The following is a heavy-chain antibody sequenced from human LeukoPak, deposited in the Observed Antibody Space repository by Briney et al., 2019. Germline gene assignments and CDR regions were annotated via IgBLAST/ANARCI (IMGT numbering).Heavy chain of an antibody. CDR2: IDSSGNT. D-gene: IGHD4-11*01. CDR1: GGSVSSGSYY. CDR3: ARSSNWYWYFDL. V-gene: IGHV4-61*01. Sequence: PSETLSLTCTVSGGSVSSGSYYWSWIRQSPGKGLEWIGYIDSSGNTDSNPSLKSRVTISVDTSKNQFSLMLRSVTAADTAVYYCARSSNWYWYFDLWGRGTLVTVSS. J-gene: IGHJ2*01.